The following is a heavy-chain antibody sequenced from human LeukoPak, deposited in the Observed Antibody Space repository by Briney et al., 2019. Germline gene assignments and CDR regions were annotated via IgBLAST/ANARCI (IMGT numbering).Heavy chain of an antibody. CDR3: ARRATARSYDFWSAFDY. Sequence: PGGSLRFSCAASGFTFSSYAMHWVRQAPGKGLEWVAVISYDGSNKYYADSVKGRFTISRDNSKNTLYLQMNSLRAEDTAVYYCARRATARSYDFWSAFDYWGQGTLVTVSS. V-gene: IGHV3-30-3*01. D-gene: IGHD3-3*01. CDR1: GFTFSSYA. CDR2: ISYDGSNK. J-gene: IGHJ4*02.